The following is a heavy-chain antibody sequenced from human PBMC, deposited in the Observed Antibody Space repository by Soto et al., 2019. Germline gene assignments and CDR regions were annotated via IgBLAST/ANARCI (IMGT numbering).Heavy chain of an antibody. Sequence: GESLKISCKTSGYAFSGHWISWVRQVPGKGLQWMGNIDPSDSYINYNPAFRGHVTFSVDKSSSTAYLHWRSLGPSDTAIYYCARHGAAIWPGYWGKGTLVTVSS. CDR1: GYAFSGHW. CDR2: IDPSDSYI. D-gene: IGHD3-10*01. V-gene: IGHV5-10-1*01. J-gene: IGHJ4*02. CDR3: ARHGAAIWPGY.